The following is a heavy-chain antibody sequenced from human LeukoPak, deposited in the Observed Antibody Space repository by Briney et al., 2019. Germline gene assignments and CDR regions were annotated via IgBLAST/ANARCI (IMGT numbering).Heavy chain of an antibody. J-gene: IGHJ6*02. D-gene: IGHD5-18*01. V-gene: IGHV3-11*01. Sequence: PGRSLRLSCAASGFTFSDYYMSWIRQAPGKGLEWVSYISSSGSTIYYADSVKGRFTISRDNAKNSLYLQMNSLRAEDTAVYYCARDGYSYGYAGYYYYGMDVWGQGTTVTVSS. CDR2: ISSSGSTI. CDR1: GFTFSDYY. CDR3: ARDGYSYGYAGYYYYGMDV.